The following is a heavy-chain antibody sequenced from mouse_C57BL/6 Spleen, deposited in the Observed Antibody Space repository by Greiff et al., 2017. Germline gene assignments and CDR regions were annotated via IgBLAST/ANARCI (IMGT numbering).Heavy chain of an antibody. CDR2: IYPRSGNT. CDR3: GRRGTTVVATDY. V-gene: IGHV1-81*01. J-gene: IGHJ2*01. D-gene: IGHD1-1*01. CDR1: GYTFTSYG. Sequence: QVQLQQSGAELARPGASVKLSCKASGYTFTSYGISWVKQRTGQGLEWIGEIYPRSGNTYYNEKFTGKATLTADESSSTAYMELRSLTSEDAAVYYCGRRGTTVVATDYWGQGTTLTVSS.